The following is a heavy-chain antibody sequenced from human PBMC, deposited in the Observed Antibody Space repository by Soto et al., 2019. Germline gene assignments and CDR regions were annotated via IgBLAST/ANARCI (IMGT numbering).Heavy chain of an antibody. J-gene: IGHJ4*02. V-gene: IGHV1-18*01. CDR3: ARDQSAVGGDF. Sequence: QVQLVQSGVEVKKPGDSVKVSCKASGYTFTDYGVSWVRQAPGQGLEWMGWINTYSGQTNYAQKVQGRVFMTTDTSTATAYMELRSLISDDTAVYYCARDQSAVGGDFWGLGTLVTVSS. CDR2: INTYSGQT. D-gene: IGHD2-2*01. CDR1: GYTFTDYG.